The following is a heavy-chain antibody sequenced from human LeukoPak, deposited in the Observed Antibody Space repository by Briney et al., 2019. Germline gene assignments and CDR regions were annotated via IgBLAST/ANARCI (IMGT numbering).Heavy chain of an antibody. Sequence: AGGSLRLSCAASGFTFSTYDMNWVRQAPGKGLEWVSYISSSSRTISYAYSVKGRFTISRDNAKNSLYLQMNSLRAEDTAVYYCARLRYYAMDVWGQGTTVTASS. CDR1: GFTFSTYD. CDR3: ARLRYYAMDV. J-gene: IGHJ6*02. V-gene: IGHV3-48*01. CDR2: ISSSSRTI.